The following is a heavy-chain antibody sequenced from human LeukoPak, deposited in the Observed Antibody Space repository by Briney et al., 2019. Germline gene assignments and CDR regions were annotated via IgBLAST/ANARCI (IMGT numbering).Heavy chain of an antibody. CDR2: IDPHDSDT. V-gene: IGHV5-51*01. CDR1: GYNFPSYW. D-gene: IGHD6-13*01. J-gene: IGHJ4*02. CDR3: VRVLSSSWFDFDY. Sequence: GESLKISCKGSGYNFPSYWIGWVRQMPGKGLEWMGVIDPHDSDTRYSPSSRGLVTISADKSTTTAYLQWTSLKASDTAMYYCVRVLSSSWFDFDYWGQGTLVTVSS.